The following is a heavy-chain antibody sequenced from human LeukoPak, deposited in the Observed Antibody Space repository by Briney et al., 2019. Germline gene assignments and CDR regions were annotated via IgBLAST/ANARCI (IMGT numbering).Heavy chain of an antibody. D-gene: IGHD1/OR15-1a*01. CDR3: AKGWYNWNNGAFDI. CDR2: IIGSGGST. J-gene: IGHJ3*02. V-gene: IGHV3-23*01. CDR1: GFTFSSYA. Sequence: PGGSLRLSCAASGFTFSSYAMSWVRQAPGKGLEWVSGIIGSGGSTYFADSVKGRFTISRDNFKNTLHLQMNSLRAEDTAVYYCAKGWYNWNNGAFDIWGQGTMVTVSS.